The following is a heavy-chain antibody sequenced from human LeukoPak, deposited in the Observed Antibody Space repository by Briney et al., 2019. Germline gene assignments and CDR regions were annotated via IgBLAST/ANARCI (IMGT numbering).Heavy chain of an antibody. D-gene: IGHD3-16*01. Sequence: GGSLRLSCAASGLTFSSYSMNWVRQAPGKGLEWVSYISSSSSTIYYADSVKGRFTISRDNAKNSLYLQMNSLRAEDTAVYYCAKGLDYYYYMDVWGKGSTVAISS. CDR2: ISSSSSTI. CDR3: AKGLDYYYYMDV. J-gene: IGHJ6*03. CDR1: GLTFSSYS. V-gene: IGHV3-48*01.